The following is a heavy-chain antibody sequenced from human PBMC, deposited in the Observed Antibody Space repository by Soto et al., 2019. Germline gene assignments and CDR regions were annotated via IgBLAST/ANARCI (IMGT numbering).Heavy chain of an antibody. CDR3: ARGRRGAYYFDY. CDR1: GFTFSSDW. CDR2: VSFDGSAT. Sequence: EVQLVESGGGLVQSGGSLRLSCAASGFTFSSDWMHWVRQAPGKGLVWVSRVSFDGSATNYADSVKGRFTISRDNAKNTLFLQMNGLRAEDTGVDYCARGRRGAYYFDYWGQGTLVTVSS. J-gene: IGHJ4*02. V-gene: IGHV3-74*01. D-gene: IGHD1-26*01.